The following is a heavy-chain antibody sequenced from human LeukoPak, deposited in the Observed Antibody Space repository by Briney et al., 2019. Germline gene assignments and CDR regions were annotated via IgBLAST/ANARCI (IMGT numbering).Heavy chain of an antibody. CDR1: GFTFSSYS. Sequence: GGSLRLSCAASGFTFSSYSMNWVRQAPGKGLEWVSSISSSSSYIYYADSVKGRFTISRDNAKNSLYLQMNSLRAEDTAVYYCARDFSGSSGFYFDYWGQGTLVTVSS. D-gene: IGHD6-19*01. V-gene: IGHV3-21*01. CDR2: ISSSSSYI. CDR3: ARDFSGSSGFYFDY. J-gene: IGHJ4*02.